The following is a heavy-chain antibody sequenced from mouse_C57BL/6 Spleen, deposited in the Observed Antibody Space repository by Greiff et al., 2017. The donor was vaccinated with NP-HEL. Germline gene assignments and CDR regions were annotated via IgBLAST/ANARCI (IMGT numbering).Heavy chain of an antibody. J-gene: IGHJ4*01. V-gene: IGHV1-4*01. CDR2: INPSSGYT. CDR1: GYTFTSYT. CDR3: ARSETYYGSPDYYAMDY. D-gene: IGHD1-1*01. Sequence: VQLQQSGAELARPGASVKMSCKASGYTFTSYTMHWVKQRPGQGLEWIGYINPSSGYTTYNQKFKDKATLTADKSSRTAYMQLSSLTSEDSAGYYCARSETYYGSPDYYAMDYWGQGTSVTVSS.